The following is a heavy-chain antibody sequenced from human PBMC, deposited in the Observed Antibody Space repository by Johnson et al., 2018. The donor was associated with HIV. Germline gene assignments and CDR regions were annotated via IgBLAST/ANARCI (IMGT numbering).Heavy chain of an antibody. V-gene: IGHV3-15*01. J-gene: IGHJ3*02. CDR2: IKTKTEGGTT. CDR3: TTGDCSGGSCHAFDI. D-gene: IGHD2-15*01. CDR1: GFTFSDVW. Sequence: EVQLVESGGGLVKPGGSLRLSCAASGFTFSDVWMTWVRQAPGRGLEWLGRIKTKTEGGTTDYAAPVKGRFTISRDDSINTVYLQMNSLKSEDMAVYYCTTGDCSGGSCHAFDIWGQGTMVTVSS.